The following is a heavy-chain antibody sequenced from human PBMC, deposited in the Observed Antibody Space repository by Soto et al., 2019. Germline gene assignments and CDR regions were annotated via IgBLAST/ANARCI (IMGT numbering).Heavy chain of an antibody. Sequence: QITLKESGPTLVKPTQTLTLTCAFSGFSLRTNGVGVGWIRQPPGKALEGLALIYWDGYKHYSPSLKSRLTITEDTAKTRGAPTVTNMDPGETAIFFWAAEGGGDRILDYWGQGTLVTVSS. CDR3: AAEGGGDRILDY. V-gene: IGHV2-5*02. CDR2: IYWDGYK. J-gene: IGHJ4*02. D-gene: IGHD3-16*01. CDR1: GFSLRTNGVG.